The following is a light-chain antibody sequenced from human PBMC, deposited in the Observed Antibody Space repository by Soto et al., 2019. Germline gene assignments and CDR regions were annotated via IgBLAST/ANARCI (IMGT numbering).Light chain of an antibody. V-gene: IGKV3-20*01. J-gene: IGKJ3*01. CDR3: QQYGSSPGFT. CDR2: GAS. CDR1: QSVRSRS. Sequence: EIVLTQSPYTLSLSPGERATLSCRASQSVRSRSLAWYQHNPGQAPRLLMYGASSRATGIPDRFSGSGSGTDFTLNISRLEPEDFAVHYCQQYGSSPGFTFGPGTKVDNK.